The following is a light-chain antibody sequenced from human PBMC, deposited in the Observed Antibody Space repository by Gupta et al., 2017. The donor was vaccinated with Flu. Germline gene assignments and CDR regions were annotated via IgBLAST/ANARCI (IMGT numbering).Light chain of an antibody. Sequence: DIQMTQSPSSVSASVGDRVTITCRASQAIYIWLAWYQQKPGRAPKLLISAASRLESEVPSRFSGSGSGTLFTLTINSLQPEDFATYYCQQAYSFPFTFGQGTRLEIK. V-gene: IGKV1D-12*01. CDR3: QQAYSFPFT. J-gene: IGKJ5*01. CDR2: AAS. CDR1: QAIYIW.